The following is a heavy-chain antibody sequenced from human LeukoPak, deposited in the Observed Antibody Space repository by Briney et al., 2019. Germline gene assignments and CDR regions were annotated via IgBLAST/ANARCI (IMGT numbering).Heavy chain of an antibody. J-gene: IGHJ4*02. D-gene: IGHD1-14*01. CDR3: ARHRATGTWSDFDY. CDR2: IFPADSNT. V-gene: IGHV5-51*01. Sequence: GESLKISCKVSGYTFTHNWIGWVRQKPGRGLEWLGVIFPADSNTAYNSSFRGQVTISVDKSIDAAYLQWGSLKASDSAIYYCARHRATGTWSDFDYWGQGTVVTVSS. CDR1: GYTFTHNW.